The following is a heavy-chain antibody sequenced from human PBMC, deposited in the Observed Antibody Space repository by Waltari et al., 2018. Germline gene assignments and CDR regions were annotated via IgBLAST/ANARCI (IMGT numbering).Heavy chain of an antibody. J-gene: IGHJ6*04. CDR3: ARQGPRMVYAFAMDV. V-gene: IGHV4-38-2*01. CDR2: IYHSGST. CDR1: GYSISSGSY. Sequence: QVQLQESGPGLVKPSETLSLTCAVSGYSISSGSYLGWRRQPPGKGLEWIGSIYHSGSTYYNPSLKSRVTISVDTSKNQFSLKLSSVTATDTAVYYCARQGPRMVYAFAMDVWGKGTTVTVSS. D-gene: IGHD2-8*01.